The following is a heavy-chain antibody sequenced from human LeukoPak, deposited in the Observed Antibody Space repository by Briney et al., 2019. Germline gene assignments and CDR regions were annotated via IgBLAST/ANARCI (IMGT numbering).Heavy chain of an antibody. CDR1: GFTVSSNY. D-gene: IGHD3-10*01. V-gene: IGHV3-53*05. CDR3: ARGNRPYGEHEAFDI. CDR2: IYSGGST. Sequence: GGSLRLSCAASGFTVSSNYMSWVRQAPGKGLEWVSVIYSGGSTFYADSVKGRFTISRDNSKNTLYLQMNSLRAEDTAVYYCARGNRPYGEHEAFDIWGHGTTVTVSP. J-gene: IGHJ3*02.